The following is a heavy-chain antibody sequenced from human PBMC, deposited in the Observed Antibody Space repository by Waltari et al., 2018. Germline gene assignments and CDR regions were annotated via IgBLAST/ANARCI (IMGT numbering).Heavy chain of an antibody. CDR1: GFSLSTSGMC. Sequence: QVTLKESGPVLVKPTQTLTLTCTFSGFSLSTSGMCVSWIRQPPGKALEWLARIDWDDDKFYSTSLKTRLTISKDTSKNQVVLTMTNMDPVDTATYYCARTIAVAGMPYYYYYYMDVWGKGTTVTVSS. D-gene: IGHD6-19*01. J-gene: IGHJ6*03. V-gene: IGHV2-70*16. CDR3: ARTIAVAGMPYYYYYYMDV. CDR2: IDWDDDK.